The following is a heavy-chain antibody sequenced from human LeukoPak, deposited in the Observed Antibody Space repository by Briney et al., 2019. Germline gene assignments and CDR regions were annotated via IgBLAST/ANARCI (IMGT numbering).Heavy chain of an antibody. CDR3: AKDSEASGWYSSYYYYMDV. Sequence: GGSLRLSCAASGFTFSSYSMNWVRQAPGKGLEWVSSISSSSSYIYYADSVKGRFTISRDNSKNTLYLQMNSLRAEDTAVYYCAKDSEASGWYSSYYYYMDVWGKGTTVTISS. D-gene: IGHD6-19*01. CDR2: ISSSSSYI. V-gene: IGHV3-21*01. J-gene: IGHJ6*03. CDR1: GFTFSSYS.